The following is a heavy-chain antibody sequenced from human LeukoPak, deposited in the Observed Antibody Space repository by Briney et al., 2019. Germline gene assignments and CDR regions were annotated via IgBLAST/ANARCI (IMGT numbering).Heavy chain of an antibody. CDR3: TRGYEISDY. J-gene: IGHJ4*02. CDR2: ISYDGSNK. D-gene: IGHD3-3*01. Sequence: PGGSLRLSCAASGFTFSSYGMHWVRQAPGKGLEWVAVISYDGSNKYYADSVKGRFTISRDNSKNTLYLQMNSLRAEDTAVYYCTRGYEISDYWGQGTLVTVSS. CDR1: GFTFSSYG. V-gene: IGHV3-30*03.